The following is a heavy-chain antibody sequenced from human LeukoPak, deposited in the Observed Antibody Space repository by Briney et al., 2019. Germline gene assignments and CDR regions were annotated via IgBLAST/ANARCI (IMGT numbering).Heavy chain of an antibody. D-gene: IGHD4-17*01. CDR1: GGSISSSSYY. J-gene: IGHJ4*02. CDR2: IYFSGTT. V-gene: IGHV4-39*07. Sequence: SETLSLTCTVSGGSISSSSYYWGWIRQPPGKGLEWIGSIYFSGTTYYNPSLQSRVTISVDTAKSQFSLKVTSVTAADTAAYYCARGGEDYGDYEDRFDYWGQGTLVTVSS. CDR3: ARGGEDYGDYEDRFDY.